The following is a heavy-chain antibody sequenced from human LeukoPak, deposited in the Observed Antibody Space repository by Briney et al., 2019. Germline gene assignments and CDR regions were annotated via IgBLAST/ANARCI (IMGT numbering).Heavy chain of an antibody. CDR3: ARDDEGGCSSTSCYKWFDP. Sequence: PGRSLRLSCAASGFTFSSYAMSWVRQAPGKGLEWVSSIRSRGDNIYYADSVKGRFTISRDNSKNTLYLQMNSLRAEDTAVYYCARDDEGGCSSTSCYKWFDPWGQGTLVTVSS. V-gene: IGHV3-23*01. D-gene: IGHD2-2*02. CDR1: GFTFSSYA. J-gene: IGHJ5*02. CDR2: IRSRGDNI.